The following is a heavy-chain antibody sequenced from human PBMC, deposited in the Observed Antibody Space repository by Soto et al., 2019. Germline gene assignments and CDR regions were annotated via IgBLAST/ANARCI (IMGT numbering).Heavy chain of an antibody. CDR2: ISYDGSNK. J-gene: IGHJ4*02. Sequence: PGGSLRLSCAASGFTFSSYGMHWVRQAPGKGLEWVAVISYDGSNKYYADSVKGRSTISRDNSKNTLYLQMNSLRAEDTAVYYCAKDNQVRVLVSSFDYWGQGTLVTVSS. D-gene: IGHD3-10*01. CDR3: AKDNQVRVLVSSFDY. V-gene: IGHV3-30*18. CDR1: GFTFSSYG.